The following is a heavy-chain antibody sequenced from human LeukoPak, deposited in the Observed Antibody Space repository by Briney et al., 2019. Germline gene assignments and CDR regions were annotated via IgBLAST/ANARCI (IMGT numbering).Heavy chain of an antibody. CDR2: IDSGGST. CDR3: AKARRRLQY. CDR1: GFTVRSNY. J-gene: IGHJ1*01. D-gene: IGHD5/OR15-5a*01. V-gene: IGHV3-66*02. Sequence: GGSLRLSCAASGFTVRSNYMSWVRQAPGKGLEWVAVIDSGGSTYYADSVKGRFTTSRDNSKKTLNRQMNSLGAEGTDGCDCAKARRRLQYWGQGPLVTVSS.